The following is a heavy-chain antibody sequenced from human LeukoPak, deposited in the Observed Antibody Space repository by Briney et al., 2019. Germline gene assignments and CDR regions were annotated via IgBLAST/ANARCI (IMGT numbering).Heavy chain of an antibody. CDR3: ARDRIYSGYAVHAFDI. CDR2: IYTSGST. J-gene: IGHJ3*02. CDR1: GGSISSYY. Sequence: PSETLSLTCTVSGGSISSYYWSWIRQPAGKGLEWIGRIYTSGSTNYNPSLKSRVTMSVDTSKNQFSLKLSSVTAADTAVYYCARDRIYSGYAVHAFDIWGQGTMVTVSS. D-gene: IGHD5-12*01. V-gene: IGHV4-4*07.